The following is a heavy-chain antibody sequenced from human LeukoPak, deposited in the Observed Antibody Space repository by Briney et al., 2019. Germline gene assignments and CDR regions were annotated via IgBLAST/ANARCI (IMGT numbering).Heavy chain of an antibody. Sequence: SETLSLTCTVSGDSISSGDYYWSWIRQPAGKGLEWIGRISSSGSTNYNPSLKSRVTISVDTSKNQFSLKLSSVTAADTAVYYCARITYYDFWSGYYQDLVDYWGQGTLVTVSS. V-gene: IGHV4-61*02. CDR2: ISSSGST. D-gene: IGHD3-3*01. CDR3: ARITYYDFWSGYYQDLVDY. J-gene: IGHJ4*02. CDR1: GDSISSGDYY.